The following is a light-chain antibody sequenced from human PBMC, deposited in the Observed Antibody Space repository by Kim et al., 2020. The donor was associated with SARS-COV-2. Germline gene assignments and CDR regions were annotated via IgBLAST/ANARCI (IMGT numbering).Light chain of an antibody. CDR2: GGS. CDR3: QQYDEWPWT. Sequence: DSPGQSVTLSFRSTKRVNDNLAWYQQTPGQPTRLLVYGGSVTPTYIPARFSGSGSKTEYTLTVTSLQSEDFAIYYCQQYDEWPWTFGQGTKVDIK. V-gene: IGKV3-15*01. CDR1: KRVNDN. J-gene: IGKJ1*01.